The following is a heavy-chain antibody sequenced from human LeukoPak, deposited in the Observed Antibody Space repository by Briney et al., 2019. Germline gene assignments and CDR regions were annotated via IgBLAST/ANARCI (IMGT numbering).Heavy chain of an antibody. CDR3: AKDKVSGWPYYYGLDV. D-gene: IGHD6-19*01. CDR2: ISGSGGRT. V-gene: IGHV3-23*01. CDR1: GFMFSSYG. J-gene: IGHJ6*02. Sequence: PGGSLRLSCAASGFMFSSYGTSWVRQAPGKGLERVSGISGSGGRTYYAGSVKGRFTISRDNSKNTLYLQMNSLRAEDTALYYCAKDKVSGWPYYYGLDVWGQGTTVTVSS.